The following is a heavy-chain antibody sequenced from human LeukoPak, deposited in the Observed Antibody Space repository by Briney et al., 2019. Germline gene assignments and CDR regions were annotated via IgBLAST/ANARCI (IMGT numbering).Heavy chain of an antibody. J-gene: IGHJ6*02. V-gene: IGHV4-61*01. CDR2: IYYSGST. CDR1: GGSVNSGNYY. D-gene: IGHD3-22*01. CDR3: ARVPYYYDTSATRPNYHYYGMDV. Sequence: SETLSLTCTVSGGSVNSGNYYWNWIRQPPGKGLEWIGYIYYSGSTNYNPSLKSRVTISVDTSKNQFSLKLNSVTAADTAVYYCARVPYYYDTSATRPNYHYYGMDVWGQGTTVTVSS.